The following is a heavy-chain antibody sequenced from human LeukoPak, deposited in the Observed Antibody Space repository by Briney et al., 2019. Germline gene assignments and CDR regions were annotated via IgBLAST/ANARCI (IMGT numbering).Heavy chain of an antibody. Sequence: SETLSLTCTVSGGSISSSSNYWGWIRQPPGKGLEWNGSIYYSGSTYYNPSLKSRVTISVDTSKNQFSLKLSSVTAADTAVYYCATSAPFDYWGQGTLVTVSS. V-gene: IGHV4-39*01. J-gene: IGHJ4*02. CDR3: ATSAPFDY. D-gene: IGHD6-19*01. CDR1: GGSISSSSNY. CDR2: IYYSGST.